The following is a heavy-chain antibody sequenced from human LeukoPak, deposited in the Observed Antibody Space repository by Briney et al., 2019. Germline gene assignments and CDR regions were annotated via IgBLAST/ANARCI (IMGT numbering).Heavy chain of an antibody. J-gene: IGHJ6*03. D-gene: IGHD3-10*01. CDR2: IRYDGSNK. CDR3: AKDRNWYYGSGSYYYYYYYMDV. CDR1: GFTFSSYG. Sequence: PGGSLRLSCAASGFTFSSYGMHWVRQAPGKGLEWVAFIRYDGSNKYYADSVKGRFTISRDNSKNTLYLQMNSLRAEDTAVYYCAKDRNWYYGSGSYYYYYYYMDVWGKGTTVTISS. V-gene: IGHV3-30*02.